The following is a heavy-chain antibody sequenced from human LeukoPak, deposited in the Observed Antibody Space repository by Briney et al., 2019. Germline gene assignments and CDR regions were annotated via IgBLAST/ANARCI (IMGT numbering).Heavy chain of an antibody. D-gene: IGHD3-3*01. CDR3: ARFRPDDFWSGLYYFDY. J-gene: IGHJ4*02. Sequence: SETLSLTCAVSGGSISSGGYSWSWIRQPPGKGLEWIGYIYHSGSTYYNPSLKSRVTISVDTSKNQFSLKPSSVTAADTAVYYCARFRPDDFWSGLYYFDYWGQGTLVTVSS. CDR2: IYHSGST. CDR1: GGSISSGGYS. V-gene: IGHV4-30-2*01.